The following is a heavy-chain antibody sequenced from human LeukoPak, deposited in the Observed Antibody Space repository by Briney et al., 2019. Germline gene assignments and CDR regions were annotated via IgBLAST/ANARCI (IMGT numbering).Heavy chain of an antibody. CDR1: GGSISSGGYS. CDR2: IYHSGST. CDR3: ARAFMAAAGPPDY. J-gene: IGHJ4*02. D-gene: IGHD6-13*01. Sequence: PSETLSLTCAVSGGSISSGGYSWSWIRQPPGKGLEWIGYIYHSGSTYYNPSLKSRVTISVDRSKNQFSLKLSSVTAADTAVYYCARAFMAAAGPPDYWGQGTLVTVSS. V-gene: IGHV4-30-2*01.